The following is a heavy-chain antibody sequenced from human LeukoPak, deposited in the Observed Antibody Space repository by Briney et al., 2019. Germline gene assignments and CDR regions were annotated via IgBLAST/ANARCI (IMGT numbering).Heavy chain of an antibody. D-gene: IGHD3-10*01. CDR3: ARDKERITMVRGVIMTDYYGMDV. J-gene: IGHJ6*02. CDR2: IYYSGST. V-gene: IGHV4-39*07. Sequence: PSETLSLTCTVSGGSISSSSYYWGWIRQPPGKGLEWIGSIYYSGSTYYNPSLKSRVTISVDTSKNQFSLKLSSVTAADTAVYYCARDKERITMVRGVIMTDYYGMDVWGQGTTVTVSS. CDR1: GGSISSSSYY.